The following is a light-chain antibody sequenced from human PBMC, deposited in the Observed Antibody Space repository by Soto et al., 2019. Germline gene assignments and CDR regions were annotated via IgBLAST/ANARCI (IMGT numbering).Light chain of an antibody. V-gene: IGKV3-15*01. Sequence: EIVMTQSPATLSLSPGERATLSCRASQSISINLAWYQQIPGQAPRLLIYEASTRATGIPARFSGSGSGTEFTLTISSLQSEDFAVYYCQQYTKWPPYTFGQGTKVEIK. CDR3: QQYTKWPPYT. CDR2: EAS. CDR1: QSISIN. J-gene: IGKJ2*01.